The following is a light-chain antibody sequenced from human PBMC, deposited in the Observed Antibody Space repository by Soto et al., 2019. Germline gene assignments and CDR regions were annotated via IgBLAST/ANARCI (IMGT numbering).Light chain of an antibody. V-gene: IGKV3-20*01. J-gene: IGKJ4*01. CDR2: GAS. CDR1: QSVSSSY. Sequence: VLTQSPGTLSLTSGESASLXXRSKQSVSSSYLAWHQQKPGQPPRXXIYGASTRATGIPDRFSGSGAGTDFTLTISRLEPEDFAVYYCQQYGSSPLTFGGGTKVDIK. CDR3: QQYGSSPLT.